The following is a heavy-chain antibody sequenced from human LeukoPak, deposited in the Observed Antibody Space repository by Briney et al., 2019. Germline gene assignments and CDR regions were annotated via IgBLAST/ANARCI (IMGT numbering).Heavy chain of an antibody. CDR2: IYYSGST. D-gene: IGHD3-3*01. V-gene: IGHV4-31*03. Sequence: PSETLSLTCTVSGGSISSGGYYWSWIRQHPGKGLEWIGYIYYSGSTYYNPSLKSRVTISVDTSKNQFSLKLSSVTAADTAVYYCARDGSITTDYWGQGTLVTVSS. CDR1: GGSISSGGYY. CDR3: ARDGSITTDY. J-gene: IGHJ4*02.